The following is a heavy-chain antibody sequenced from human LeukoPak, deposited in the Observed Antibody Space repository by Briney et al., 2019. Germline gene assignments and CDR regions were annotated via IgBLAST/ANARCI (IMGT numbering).Heavy chain of an antibody. CDR2: ISSSSSYI. Sequence: GGSLPQSCAASVLTYIRYSMYGVRPAGGRGLEGVCCISSSSSYIYYAHSVKGRFTIYRDKPKNSLYLQMNSQRAEDTAVYYCARGIAVSGTPYFDYWGQGTLVTVSS. D-gene: IGHD6-19*01. J-gene: IGHJ4*02. CDR3: ARGIAVSGTPYFDY. CDR1: VLTYIRYS. V-gene: IGHV3-21*01.